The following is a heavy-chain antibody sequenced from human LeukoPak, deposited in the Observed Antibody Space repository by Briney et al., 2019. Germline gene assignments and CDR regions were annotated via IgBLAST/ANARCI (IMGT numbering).Heavy chain of an antibody. CDR3: ASEESTVKAFGP. J-gene: IGHJ5*02. CDR2: IYAGGST. CDR1: GFTVSSSY. Sequence: GGSLRLSCAASGFTVSSSYMNWVRQAPGKGLEWVSIIYAGGSTYYAGSVEGRFTISRDNSKNTLYLQMNSLRAEDTAVYYCASEESTVKAFGPWGQGTLVTVSS. D-gene: IGHD3-10*01. V-gene: IGHV3-53*01.